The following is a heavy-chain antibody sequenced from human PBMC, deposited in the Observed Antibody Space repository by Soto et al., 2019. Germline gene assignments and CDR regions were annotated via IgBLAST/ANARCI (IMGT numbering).Heavy chain of an antibody. CDR2: ISGYSGNA. V-gene: IGHV1-18*01. CDR3: AKRTSGTTWGESDY. J-gene: IGHJ4*02. Sequence: ASVKVSCKASGGTFSSYAINWVRQAPGQGLEWMGWISGYSGNANLAQKFQGRVTMTTDKSTRTAYMELRRLRSDDTAVYYCAKRTSGTTWGESDYWGQGTLVTVSS. CDR1: GGTFSSYA. D-gene: IGHD4-17*01.